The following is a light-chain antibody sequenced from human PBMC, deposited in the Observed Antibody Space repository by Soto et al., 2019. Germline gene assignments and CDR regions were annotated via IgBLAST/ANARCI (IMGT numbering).Light chain of an antibody. V-gene: IGKV3-15*01. CDR3: QQYNNWPPWT. CDR2: GAS. Sequence: EIVVTQSPATLSVSPGERATLSCRASQSVSSNLAWYQQKPGQAPRLLIYGASTRATGIPARFSGSGSATEFTLTISSLQSEDFAVYYCQQYNNWPPWTFGQGTKVEIK. CDR1: QSVSSN. J-gene: IGKJ1*01.